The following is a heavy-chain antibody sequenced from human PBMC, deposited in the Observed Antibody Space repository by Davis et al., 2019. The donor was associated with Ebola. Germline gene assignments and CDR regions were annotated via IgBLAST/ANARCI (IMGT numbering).Heavy chain of an antibody. CDR2: IYYSGST. CDR1: GGSISSYY. Sequence: PSETLSLTCTVSGGSISSYYWSWIRQPPGKGLEWIGYIYYSGSTNYNPSLKSRVTISVDTSKNQFSLKLSSVTAADTAVYYCARHWPMIPDYYDSSGRPDYFDYWGQGTMVTVSS. V-gene: IGHV4-59*01. CDR3: ARHWPMIPDYYDSSGRPDYFDY. D-gene: IGHD3-22*01. J-gene: IGHJ4*02.